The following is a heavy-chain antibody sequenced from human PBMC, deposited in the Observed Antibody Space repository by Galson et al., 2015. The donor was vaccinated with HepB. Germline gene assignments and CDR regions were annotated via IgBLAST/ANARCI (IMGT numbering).Heavy chain of an antibody. CDR3: AKDPGPYYYYYMDV. J-gene: IGHJ6*03. V-gene: IGHV3-9*01. Sequence: SLRLSCAASGFTFDVYAMHWVRQVPGKGLEWVSGISWNSGSRGYGGSVKGRFTISRDNAKNSLHLQMNSLRPEDTALYFCAKDPGPYYYYYMDVWGKGTTVTVSS. CDR2: ISWNSGSR. CDR1: GFTFDVYA.